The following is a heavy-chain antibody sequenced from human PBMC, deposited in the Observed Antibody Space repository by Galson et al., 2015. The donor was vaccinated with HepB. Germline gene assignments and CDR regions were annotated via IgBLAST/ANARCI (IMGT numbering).Heavy chain of an antibody. D-gene: IGHD3-3*01. CDR1: GGSISSGGYY. Sequence: SETLSLTCTVSGGSISSGGYYWSWIRQPPGKGLEWIGEINHSGSTNYNPSLKSRVTISVDTSKNQFSLKLGSVTAADTAVYYCARRKTNTIFGVAPNWFDPWGQGTLVTVSS. J-gene: IGHJ5*02. V-gene: IGHV4-39*07. CDR2: INHSGST. CDR3: ARRKTNTIFGVAPNWFDP.